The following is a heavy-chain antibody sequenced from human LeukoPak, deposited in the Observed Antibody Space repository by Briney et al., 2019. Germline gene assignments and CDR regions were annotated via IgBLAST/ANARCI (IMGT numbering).Heavy chain of an antibody. CDR1: GFTFSSYS. CDR3: ARSTRYFDWTDYYYYGMDV. CDR2: ISSSSGYI. J-gene: IGHJ6*02. D-gene: IGHD3-9*01. V-gene: IGHV3-21*01. Sequence: GGSLRLSCAASGFTFSSYSMNWVRQAPGKGLEWVSSISSSSGYIYYADSVKGRFTISRDNAKDTLYLQMNSLRAEDTAVYYCARSTRYFDWTDYYYYGMDVWGQGTTVTVSS.